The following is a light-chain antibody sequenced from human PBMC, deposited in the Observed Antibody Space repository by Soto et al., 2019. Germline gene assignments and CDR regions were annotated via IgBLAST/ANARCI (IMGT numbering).Light chain of an antibody. CDR3: QQLNSYPLT. CDR2: AAS. V-gene: IGKV1-9*01. J-gene: IGKJ4*01. Sequence: QLPQSPSSLSASVGARVTITCRASQGIASYLAWYQQNPGQAPNLLIYAASTLQSGVPSRFSGSGSGTDFTLTISSLQPEDFATYYCQQLNSYPLTFGGGTKV. CDR1: QGIASY.